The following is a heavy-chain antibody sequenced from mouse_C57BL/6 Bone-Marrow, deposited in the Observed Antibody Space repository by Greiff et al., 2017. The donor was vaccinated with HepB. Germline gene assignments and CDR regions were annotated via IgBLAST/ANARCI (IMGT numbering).Heavy chain of an antibody. CDR1: GFNIKNTY. D-gene: IGHD1-1*01. Sequence: VHVKQSVAELVRPGASVKLSCTASGFNIKNTYMHWVKQRPEQGLEWIGRIDPANGNTKYAPKFQGQATITADTSSNPAYLQLSSLTSEDTAIYYCARASYYGSSYVAMDYWGQGTSVTVSS. J-gene: IGHJ4*01. CDR2: IDPANGNT. CDR3: ARASYYGSSYVAMDY. V-gene: IGHV14-3*01.